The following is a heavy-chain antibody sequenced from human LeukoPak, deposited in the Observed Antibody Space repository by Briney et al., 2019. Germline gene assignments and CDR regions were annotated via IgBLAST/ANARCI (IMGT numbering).Heavy chain of an antibody. CDR3: ARDHTAYYYDSSGYPPWFDP. CDR1: GFTFSSYA. V-gene: IGHV3-30*04. Sequence: GRSLRLSCAASGFTFSSYAMHWVRQAPGKGLEWVAVISYGGSNKYYADSVKGRFTISRDNSKNTLYLQMNSLRAEDTAVYYCARDHTAYYYDSSGYPPWFDPWGQGTLVTVSS. J-gene: IGHJ5*02. CDR2: ISYGGSNK. D-gene: IGHD3-22*01.